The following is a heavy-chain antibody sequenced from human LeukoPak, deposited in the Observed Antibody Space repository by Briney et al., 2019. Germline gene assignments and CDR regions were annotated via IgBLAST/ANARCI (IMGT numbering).Heavy chain of an antibody. Sequence: GGSLSLSCAASGFTVSSNYMSWVRQAPGKGLEWISVIYSGGSTYYADSVKGRFTISRDNSKNPLYLQMSSLRAEDTAVYYCARAVLGDYYYYYYMDVWGKGATVTVPS. J-gene: IGHJ6*03. CDR1: GFTVSSNY. CDR2: IYSGGST. D-gene: IGHD7-27*01. CDR3: ARAVLGDYYYYYYMDV. V-gene: IGHV3-53*01.